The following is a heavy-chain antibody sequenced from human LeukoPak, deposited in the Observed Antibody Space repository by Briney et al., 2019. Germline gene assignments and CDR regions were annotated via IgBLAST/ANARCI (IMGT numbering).Heavy chain of an antibody. CDR2: ISCDGSNK. J-gene: IGHJ4*02. Sequence: GGSLRLSCAASGLTFSSYGMHWVRQAPGKGLEWVAVISCDGSNKYYADSVKGRFTISRDNSKNTLYLQMNSLRAEDTAVHYCAKGFRSGSDYLFDYWGQGTLVTVSS. D-gene: IGHD1-26*01. V-gene: IGHV3-30*18. CDR3: AKGFRSGSDYLFDY. CDR1: GLTFSSYG.